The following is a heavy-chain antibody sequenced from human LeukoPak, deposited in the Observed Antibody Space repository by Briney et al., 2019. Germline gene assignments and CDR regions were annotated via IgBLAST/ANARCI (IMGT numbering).Heavy chain of an antibody. V-gene: IGHV3-13*05. D-gene: IGHD6-19*01. CDR2: IGTAGDP. J-gene: IGHJ4*02. Sequence: GGSLRLSCAASGFTFSSYDMHWVRHAAGKRLEWVSGIGTAGDPYSPISVKGRFTISRENAKNSLYLQMNNLRAGDTAVYYCTRSRYSSGWDYYFDYWGQGTLVTVSS. CDR3: TRSRYSSGWDYYFDY. CDR1: GFTFSSYD.